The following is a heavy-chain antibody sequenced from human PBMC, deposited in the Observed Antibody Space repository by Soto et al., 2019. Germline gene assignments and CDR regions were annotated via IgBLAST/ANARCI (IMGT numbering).Heavy chain of an antibody. CDR1: GFTVSGNY. Sequence: PXXSLRLRCAASGFTVSGNYMRWVPQAQGKGLGWVSVIYGGGSTYYADSGKGRFTFSRDNSKNPLYLKMNGLSAEDTVVFYCARDIRVTAEVLEFWGKGSLDPV. CDR3: ARDIRVTAEVLEF. D-gene: IGHD3-3*01. CDR2: IYGGGST. V-gene: IGHV3-66*01. J-gene: IGHJ3*01.